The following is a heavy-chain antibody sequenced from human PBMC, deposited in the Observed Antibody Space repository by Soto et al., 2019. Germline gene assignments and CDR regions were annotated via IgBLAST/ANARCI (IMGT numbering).Heavy chain of an antibody. CDR1: GGSISSYY. CDR2: IYYSGST. Sequence: QVQLQESGPGLVKPSETLSLTCTVSGGSISSYYWSWIRQPPGKGLEWIGYIYYSGSTNYNPSLKSRVTISVDTSKYQFSLKLSSVTAADTAVYYCARSYRRYCSGGSCYSYYYYYMDVWGKGTTVTVSS. V-gene: IGHV4-59*01. J-gene: IGHJ6*03. D-gene: IGHD2-15*01. CDR3: ARSYRRYCSGGSCYSYYYYYMDV.